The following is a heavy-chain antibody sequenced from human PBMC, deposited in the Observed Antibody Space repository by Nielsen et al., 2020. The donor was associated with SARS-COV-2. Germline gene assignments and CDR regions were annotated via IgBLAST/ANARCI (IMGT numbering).Heavy chain of an antibody. CDR3: ARHWGDGYNNDGFFDY. CDR2: INHSGST. J-gene: IGHJ4*02. CDR1: GGSFSGYY. D-gene: IGHD5-24*01. Sequence: SQTLSLTCAVYGGSFSGYYWSWIRQPPGKGLEWIGEINHSGSTNYNPSLKSRVTISVDTSKNQFSLKLSSVTAADTAVYYCARHWGDGYNNDGFFDYWGQGTLVTVSS. V-gene: IGHV4-34*01.